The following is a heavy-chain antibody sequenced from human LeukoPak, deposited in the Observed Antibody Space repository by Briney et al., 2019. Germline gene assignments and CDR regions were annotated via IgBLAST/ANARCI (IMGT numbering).Heavy chain of an antibody. CDR1: GFTFSSYG. CDR3: AKLYSHVVVAARSDAFDI. J-gene: IGHJ3*02. V-gene: IGHV3-30*18. D-gene: IGHD2-15*01. Sequence: GGSLRLSCAASGFTFSSYGMHWVRQAPGKGLEWVAVISYDGSNKYYADSVKGRFTISRDNPKNTLYLQMNSLRAEDTAVYYCAKLYSHVVVAARSDAFDIWGQGTMVTVSS. CDR2: ISYDGSNK.